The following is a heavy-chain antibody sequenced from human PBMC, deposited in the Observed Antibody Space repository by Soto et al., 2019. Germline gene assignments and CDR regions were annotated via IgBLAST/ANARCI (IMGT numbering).Heavy chain of an antibody. Sequence: EVQLLESGGGLVQPGGYLTLSCATSGFTFSSYAMVWVRQAAEKGLEWVASISNNGDTAYYADSVKGRFIISRGNSEYILYLQMNGLRADDTALYFCAKSRVFIGAIVAILDSWVQGTQVTVSS. CDR2: ISNNGDTA. J-gene: IGHJ4*02. CDR1: GFTFSSYA. V-gene: IGHV3-23*01. CDR3: AKSRVFIGAIVAILDS. D-gene: IGHD2-21*01.